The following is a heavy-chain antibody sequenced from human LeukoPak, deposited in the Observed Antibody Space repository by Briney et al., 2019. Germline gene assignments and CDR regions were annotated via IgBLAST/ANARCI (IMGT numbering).Heavy chain of an antibody. V-gene: IGHV3-21*01. CDR3: ATPVGARVDY. CDR2: ITSSSTYI. Sequence: GGSLRLSCAASGFTFSSYSMNRVRQAPGKGLEWVSSITSSSTYISYADSVKGRFTISRDNAKNSLYLQMNSLRAEDTAVYYCATPVGARVDYWGQGTLVTVSS. J-gene: IGHJ4*02. D-gene: IGHD1-26*01. CDR1: GFTFSSYS.